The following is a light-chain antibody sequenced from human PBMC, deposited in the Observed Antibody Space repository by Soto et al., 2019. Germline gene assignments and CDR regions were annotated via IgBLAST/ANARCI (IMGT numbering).Light chain of an antibody. CDR2: KAS. CDR3: QQYNSFPT. Sequence: DIQMTQSPSTLSASVGDRVTITCRASQSISSWLAWYQQKPGKAPKLLIYKASSLESGVPSRFSGSGSGTEFTLTISSPQAEDFATYYCQQYNSFPTFGQGTKVEIK. V-gene: IGKV1-5*03. CDR1: QSISSW. J-gene: IGKJ1*01.